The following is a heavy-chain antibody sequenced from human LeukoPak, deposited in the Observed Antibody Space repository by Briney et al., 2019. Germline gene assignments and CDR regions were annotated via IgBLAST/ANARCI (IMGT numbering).Heavy chain of an antibody. J-gene: IGHJ4*02. CDR1: GGSFSGYY. CDR3: ARGQGAADY. CDR2: INHSGST. V-gene: IGHV4-34*01. Sequence: SETLSLTCAVYGGSFSGYYWSWIRQPPGKGLEWIGEINHSGSTNYNPSLKSRVTISVDTSKNQFSLKLSSVTAADTAVYYCARGQGAADYWGQGTLVTVSS. D-gene: IGHD6-13*01.